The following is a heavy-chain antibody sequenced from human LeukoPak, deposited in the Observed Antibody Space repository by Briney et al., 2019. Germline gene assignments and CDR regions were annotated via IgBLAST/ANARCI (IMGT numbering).Heavy chain of an antibody. V-gene: IGHV3-48*03. J-gene: IGHJ4*02. CDR3: ARDPYYGDYVV. Sequence: GGSLRLSCAASGFTFSSYEMNWVRQAPGKGLEWVSYISSSGSTIYYADSVKGRFTISRDNAKNSLNLQMNSLRAEDTAVYYCARDPYYGDYVVWGQGTLVTVSS. D-gene: IGHD4-17*01. CDR1: GFTFSSYE. CDR2: ISSSGSTI.